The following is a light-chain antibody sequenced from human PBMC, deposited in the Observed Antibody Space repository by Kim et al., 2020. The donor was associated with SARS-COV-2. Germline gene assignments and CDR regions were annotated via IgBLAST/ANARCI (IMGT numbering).Light chain of an antibody. V-gene: IGLV2-14*03. Sequence: SITSSCTGTSRDVGGYDYVSWYQQHPGKAPKLMIYDVRNRPSGVSNRFSGSKSGNTASLTISGLQVEDEADYYCSSYTSSSSLEVFGGGTKVTVL. CDR2: DVR. CDR3: SSYTSSSSLEV. CDR1: SRDVGGYDY. J-gene: IGLJ2*01.